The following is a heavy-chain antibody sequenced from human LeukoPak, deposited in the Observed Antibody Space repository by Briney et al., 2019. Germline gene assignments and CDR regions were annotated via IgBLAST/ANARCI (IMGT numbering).Heavy chain of an antibody. D-gene: IGHD3-22*01. J-gene: IGHJ4*02. Sequence: ASVKVSCKASGYTFTSYYMHWVRQAPGQGLEWMGIINPSGGSTSYAQKFQGRVTMTRDMSTSTVYMELSSLRSEDTALYYCASPYYYDSGGYYFFDNWGQGTLVTVSS. CDR2: INPSGGST. V-gene: IGHV1-46*01. CDR1: GYTFTSYY. CDR3: ASPYYYDSGGYYFFDN.